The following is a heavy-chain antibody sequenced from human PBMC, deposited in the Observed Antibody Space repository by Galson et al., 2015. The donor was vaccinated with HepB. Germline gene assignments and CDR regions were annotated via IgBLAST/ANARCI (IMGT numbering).Heavy chain of an antibody. CDR2: IRPYNIYT. Sequence: SVKVSCKASGYTFSSYSITWVRQAPGQGLEWMGWIRPYNIYTDYAKRFQGRVTMTTDTSTSTAYMELRSLRSDDTAVYYCARGALVAVVRATLNNWFDPWGQGTLVTVSS. D-gene: IGHD2-15*01. CDR1: GYTFSSYS. CDR3: ARGALVAVVRATLNNWFDP. V-gene: IGHV1-18*01. J-gene: IGHJ5*02.